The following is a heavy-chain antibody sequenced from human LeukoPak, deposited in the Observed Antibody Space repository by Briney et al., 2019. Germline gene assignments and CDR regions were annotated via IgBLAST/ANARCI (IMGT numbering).Heavy chain of an antibody. D-gene: IGHD2-2*01. CDR2: MNPNSGNT. CDR1: GYTFTSYD. Sequence: ASVKVSCKASGYTFTSYDINWVRQATGQGLEWMGWMNPNSGNTGYAQKFQGRVTMTRNTSISTAYMELSSLRSEDTAVYYCASMVVPAAIMFGHSVYYYYYMDVWGKGTTVTVSS. J-gene: IGHJ6*03. CDR3: ASMVVPAAIMFGHSVYYYYYMDV. V-gene: IGHV1-8*01.